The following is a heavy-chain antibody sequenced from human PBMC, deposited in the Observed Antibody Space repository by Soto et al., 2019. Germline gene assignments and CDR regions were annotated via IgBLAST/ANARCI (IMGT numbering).Heavy chain of an antibody. CDR1: GFTFSSYG. Sequence: PGGSLRLSCAASGFTFSSYGMHWVRQAPGKGLEWVAIISYDVDIKYYADSVKGRFTISRDNSKNTLYLQMNSLRAEDTALYYCAKAGFWSGYYSLVDYWGQGTLVTVSS. V-gene: IGHV3-30*18. CDR3: AKAGFWSGYYSLVDY. J-gene: IGHJ4*02. D-gene: IGHD3-3*01. CDR2: ISYDVDIK.